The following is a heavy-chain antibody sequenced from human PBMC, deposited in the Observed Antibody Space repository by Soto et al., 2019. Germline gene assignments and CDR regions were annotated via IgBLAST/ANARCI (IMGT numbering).Heavy chain of an antibody. CDR1: GGSISSYY. CDR2: IYYSGST. V-gene: IGHV4-59*08. J-gene: IGHJ5*02. CDR3: ARHIVARGYCSGGSCYPNWFDP. Sequence: SETLSLTCTVSGGSISSYYWSWIRQPPGKGLEWIGYIYYSGSTNYNPSLKSRVTISVDTSKNQFSLKLSSVTAADTAVYYCARHIVARGYCSGGSCYPNWFDPWGQGTLVTVSS. D-gene: IGHD2-15*01.